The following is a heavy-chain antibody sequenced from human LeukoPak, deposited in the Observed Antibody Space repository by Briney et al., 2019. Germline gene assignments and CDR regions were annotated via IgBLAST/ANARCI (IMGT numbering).Heavy chain of an antibody. J-gene: IGHJ5*02. Sequence: GRSLRLYCAASGFTFSSYGMHWVRQAPGKGLEWVAVIWYDGSNKYYADSVKGRFTISRDNSKNTLYLQMNSLRDEDTAVYYFARDGPHPRDPNNWFDPWGQGTLVTVSS. CDR3: ARDGPHPRDPNNWFDP. V-gene: IGHV3-33*01. CDR1: GFTFSSYG. CDR2: IWYDGSNK.